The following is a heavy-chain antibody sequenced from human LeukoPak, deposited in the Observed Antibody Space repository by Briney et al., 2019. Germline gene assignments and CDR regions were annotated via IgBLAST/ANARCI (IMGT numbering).Heavy chain of an antibody. CDR3: ARVRRPYYFDY. CDR2: IKQDGSEK. J-gene: IGHJ4*02. Sequence: GGSLRLSCGASGFTFSSYWMSWVRQAPGKGLEWVSNIKQDGSEKYYVDSVKGRFTISRDNSQNSLYLQMDSLRAEDTAVYYCARVRRPYYFDYWGQGTLVTVSS. V-gene: IGHV3-7*01. CDR1: GFTFSSYW.